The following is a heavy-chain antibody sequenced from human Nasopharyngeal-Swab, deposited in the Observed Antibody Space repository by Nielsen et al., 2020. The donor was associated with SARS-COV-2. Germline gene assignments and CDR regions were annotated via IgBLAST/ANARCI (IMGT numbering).Heavy chain of an antibody. V-gene: IGHV3-7*03. Sequence: WIRQPPGKGLEWVASIKPDGSEGYYVDSVKGRSTISRDSAESSLYLQMNSLGAEDTAVYYCASLLVVGATDIDCWGQGTQVTVSS. CDR3: ASLLVVGATDIDC. CDR2: IKPDGSEG. D-gene: IGHD2-15*01. J-gene: IGHJ4*02.